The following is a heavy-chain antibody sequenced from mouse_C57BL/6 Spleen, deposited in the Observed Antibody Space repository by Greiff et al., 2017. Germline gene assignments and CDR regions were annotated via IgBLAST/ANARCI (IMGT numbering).Heavy chain of an antibody. CDR1: GYTFTSYW. D-gene: IGHD2-12*01. V-gene: IGHV1-55*01. J-gene: IGHJ3*01. CDR3: ARRRDLRREAWFAY. Sequence: VQLQQPGAELVKPGASVKMSCKASGYTFTSYWITWVKQRPGQGLEWIGDIYPGSGSTNYNEKFKSKATLTVDKSSSTAYMQLSSLTSEDSAVYYCARRRDLRREAWFAYWGQGTLVTVSA. CDR2: IYPGSGST.